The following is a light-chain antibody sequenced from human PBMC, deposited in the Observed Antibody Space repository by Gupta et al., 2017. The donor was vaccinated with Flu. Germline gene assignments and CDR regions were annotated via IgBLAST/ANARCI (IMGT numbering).Light chain of an antibody. V-gene: IGLV3-21*02. CDR2: DDS. Sequence: SYILTQSPSVSVAPGQTASISCGENNIGGKSVHWYQLKPGQAPVLVVYDDSDRPAGIPERFSSSNSGNTATLTISRVEGGDEADYYCQVWDGSGDLVVFGGGTKLTVL. CDR3: QVWDGSGDLVV. J-gene: IGLJ2*01. CDR1: NIGGKS.